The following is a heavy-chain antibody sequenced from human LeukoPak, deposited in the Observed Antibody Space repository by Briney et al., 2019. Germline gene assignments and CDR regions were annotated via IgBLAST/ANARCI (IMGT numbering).Heavy chain of an antibody. D-gene: IGHD3-3*01. J-gene: IGHJ5*02. CDR2: ISGSGGST. V-gene: IGHV3-23*01. CDR3: AKNMYYDLRSRYSRIAP. CDR1: GFTFSSYA. Sequence: PGGPLRLSCAASGFTFSSYAMSRVRQAPGKGLEWVSAISGSGGSTYYADSVKGRFTISRDNSKNTLYLQMNSLRAEDTAVYYCAKNMYYDLRSRYSRIAPWGQGTLVTVSS.